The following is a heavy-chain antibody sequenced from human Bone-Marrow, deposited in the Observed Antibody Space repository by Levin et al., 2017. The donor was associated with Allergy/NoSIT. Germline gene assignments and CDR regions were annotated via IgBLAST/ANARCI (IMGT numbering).Heavy chain of an antibody. CDR3: TRVQTLSIWGWFDP. Sequence: GESLKISCAASGFAFNTFSMAWVRQAPGKGLEWVSIISSSRSYIYYADSVKGRFTISRDNADNSVFLQMNSLRDEDTAVYYCTRVQTLSIWGWFDPWGQGTLVTVYS. J-gene: IGHJ5*02. V-gene: IGHV3-21*01. D-gene: IGHD3-16*01. CDR2: ISSSRSYI. CDR1: GFAFNTFS.